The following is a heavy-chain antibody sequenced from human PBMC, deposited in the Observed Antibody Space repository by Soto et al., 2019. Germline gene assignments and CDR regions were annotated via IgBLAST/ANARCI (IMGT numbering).Heavy chain of an antibody. CDR2: ISAYNGNT. D-gene: IGHD6-19*01. V-gene: IGHV1-18*03. CDR1: GYTFTSYG. J-gene: IGHJ5*02. Sequence: ASVKVSCKASGYTFTSYGISWVRQAPGQGLEWMGWISAYNGNTNYAQKLQGRVTMTTDTSTSTAYMELSSLRSEDMVVYSCVAIAVASKRNWLDPGGQGTLVTVSS. CDR3: VAIAVASKRNWLDP.